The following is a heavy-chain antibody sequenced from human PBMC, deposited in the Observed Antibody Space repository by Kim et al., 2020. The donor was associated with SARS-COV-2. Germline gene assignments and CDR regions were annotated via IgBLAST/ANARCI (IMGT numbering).Heavy chain of an antibody. CDR1: GGSFSGYY. CDR2: INHSGST. Sequence: SETLSLTCAVYGGSFSGYYWSWIRQPPGKGLEWIGEINHSGSTNYNPSLKSRVTISVDTSKNQFSLKLSSVTAADTAVYYCARGLYMDVWGKGTTVTVSS. CDR3: ARGLYMDV. J-gene: IGHJ6*03. V-gene: IGHV4-34*01.